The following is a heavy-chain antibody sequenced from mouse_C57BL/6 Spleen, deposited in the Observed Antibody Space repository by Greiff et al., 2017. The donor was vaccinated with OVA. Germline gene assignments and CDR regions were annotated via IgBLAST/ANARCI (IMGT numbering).Heavy chain of an antibody. CDR1: GLTFSDYY. D-gene: IGHD1-1*01. CDR3: ARYGSSYADY. Sequence: EVKVIESGGGLVQPGGSLKLSCAASGLTFSDYYMYWVRQTPEKRLEWVAYISNGGGSTYYPDTVKGRFTISRDNAKNTLYLQMSRLKSEDTAMYYCARYGSSYADYWGQGTTLTVSS. V-gene: IGHV5-12*01. CDR2: ISNGGGST. J-gene: IGHJ2*01.